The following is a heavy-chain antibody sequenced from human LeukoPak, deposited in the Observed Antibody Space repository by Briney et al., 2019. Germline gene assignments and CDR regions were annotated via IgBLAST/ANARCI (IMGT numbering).Heavy chain of an antibody. CDR1: GGTFSSYA. J-gene: IGHJ5*02. Sequence: SVKVSCKPSGGTFSSYAISWVRRPPGQGLKGMGGTIPTFGMANYAQKFQGRVTITADKSTSTAYMELSSLRSEDTAVYYCARDQKPDIVVVPAARPHWFDPWGQGTLVTVSS. CDR3: ARDQKPDIVVVPAARPHWFDP. D-gene: IGHD2-2*01. V-gene: IGHV1-69*10. CDR2: TIPTFGMA.